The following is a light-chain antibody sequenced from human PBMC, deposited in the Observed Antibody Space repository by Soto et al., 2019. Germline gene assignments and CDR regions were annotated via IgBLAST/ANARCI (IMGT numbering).Light chain of an antibody. CDR2: DVT. CDR1: SSDFGSYNL. CDR3: GSYGGSRILVD. J-gene: IGLJ2*01. Sequence: QSALTQPASGSGSPGQSITISCTGTSSDFGSYNLVSWYHQHPGKAPKLMIYDVTKRPSGVSYRFSGSKSGNTASLTISGLQAEDEADYYCGSYGGSRILVDFGGGTKLTVL. V-gene: IGLV2-23*02.